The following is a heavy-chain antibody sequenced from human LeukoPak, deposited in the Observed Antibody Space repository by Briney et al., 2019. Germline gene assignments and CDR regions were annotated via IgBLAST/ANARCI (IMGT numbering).Heavy chain of an antibody. CDR2: IYYSGST. V-gene: IGHV4-59*08. J-gene: IGHJ4*02. CDR1: GGSISSYY. CDR3: ARHHARRWLQPPDY. D-gene: IGHD5-24*01. Sequence: SETLSLTCTVSGGSISSYYWSWIRQPPGKGLEGIGYIYYSGSTNYNPSLKSQGTISVDTSKNQFSLKLSSVNAADAAVYYCARHHARRWLQPPDYWGQGTLVTVSS.